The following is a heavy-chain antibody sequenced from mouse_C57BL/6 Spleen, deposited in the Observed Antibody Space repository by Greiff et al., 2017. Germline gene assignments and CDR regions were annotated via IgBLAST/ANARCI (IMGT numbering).Heavy chain of an antibody. D-gene: IGHD1-1*01. CDR2: INPNYGTT. Sequence: EVKLQESGPELVKPGASVKISYKASGYSFTDYNMNWVKRSNGKSLEWIGVINPNYGTTSYNQKFKGKATLTVDQSSSTAYMQLNSLTSEDSAVYYCARTSLIRYAMDYWGQGTSVTVSS. V-gene: IGHV1-39*01. J-gene: IGHJ4*01. CDR3: ARTSLIRYAMDY. CDR1: GYSFTDYN.